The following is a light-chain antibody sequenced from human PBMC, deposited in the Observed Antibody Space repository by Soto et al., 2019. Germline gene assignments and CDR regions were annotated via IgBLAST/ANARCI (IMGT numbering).Light chain of an antibody. CDR2: GAS. CDR1: QSVSSNY. J-gene: IGKJ2*01. V-gene: IGKV3-20*01. Sequence: DIVLTQSPDTLSLSPGERATLSCRASQSVSSNYLAWYQQKPGQAPRLLIYGASTRATGIPDRFSGSGSGTEFTLTISRLEPEDFAVYYCQQYGSSSYTFGQGTRLEIK. CDR3: QQYGSSSYT.